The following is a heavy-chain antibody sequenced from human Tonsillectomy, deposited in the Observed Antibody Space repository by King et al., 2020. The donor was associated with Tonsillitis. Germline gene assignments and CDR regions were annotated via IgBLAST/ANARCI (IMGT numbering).Heavy chain of an antibody. CDR3: ARASEHCSSASCYRLFDY. CDR2: IYYSGST. CDR1: GGSISSGGYY. J-gene: IGHJ4*02. Sequence: VQLQESGPGLVKPSLTLSLTCTVSGGSISSGGYYWSWIRQHPGKGLEWIGYIYYSGSTYYIPSLKSRVTISVDTSKNQFSLKLSSVTAADTGVYYCARASEHCSSASCYRLFDYWGQGTLVTVSS. D-gene: IGHD2-2*01. V-gene: IGHV4-31*03.